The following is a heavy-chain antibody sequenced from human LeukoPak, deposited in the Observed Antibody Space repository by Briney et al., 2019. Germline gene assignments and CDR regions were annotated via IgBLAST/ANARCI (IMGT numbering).Heavy chain of an antibody. CDR3: ARDWGNDAPMDA. J-gene: IGHJ6*02. D-gene: IGHD1-1*01. Sequence: GGSLRLSCEASGFTFKDYGMHWVRQAPGKGLEWVAVIWHRGNNENYADSVKGRFTISRDNSKNTLYLQKNSLRADDTAVYYCARDWGNDAPMDAWGQGTAVTVSS. V-gene: IGHV3-33*01. CDR1: GFTFKDYG. CDR2: IWHRGNNE.